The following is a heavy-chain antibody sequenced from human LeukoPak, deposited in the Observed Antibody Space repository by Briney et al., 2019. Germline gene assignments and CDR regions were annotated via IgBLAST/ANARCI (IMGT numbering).Heavy chain of an antibody. Sequence: ASVKVSCKASGYTFTSYDINWVRQATGQGLEWMGWMNPNSGNTGYAQKFQGRVTMTRNTSISTAYMELSSLRSEDTAVYYCAREHDFWSGYLTSYYYYGMDVWGQGTTVTVSS. J-gene: IGHJ6*02. CDR2: MNPNSGNT. CDR1: GYTFTSYD. CDR3: AREHDFWSGYLTSYYYYGMDV. D-gene: IGHD3-3*01. V-gene: IGHV1-8*01.